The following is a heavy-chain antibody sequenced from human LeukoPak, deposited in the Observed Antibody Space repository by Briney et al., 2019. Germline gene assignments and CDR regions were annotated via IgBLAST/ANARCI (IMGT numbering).Heavy chain of an antibody. D-gene: IGHD2-15*01. CDR2: IYTSGST. J-gene: IGHJ6*03. CDR3: ARDRYCSGGSCYSGYYYYYMDV. V-gene: IGHV4-4*07. CDR1: GGSISSYY. Sequence: SETLSRTCTVSGGSISSYYWSWIRQPAGKGLEWIGRIYTSGSTNYNPSLKSRVTMSVDTSKNHFSLKLSSVTAADTAVYYCARDRYCSGGSCYSGYYYYYMDVWGKGTTVTVSS.